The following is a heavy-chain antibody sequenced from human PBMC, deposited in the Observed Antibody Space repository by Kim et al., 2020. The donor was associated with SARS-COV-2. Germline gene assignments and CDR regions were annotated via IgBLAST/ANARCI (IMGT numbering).Heavy chain of an antibody. CDR1: GYTFTKYY. V-gene: IGHV1-46*01. D-gene: IGHD1-20*01. Sequence: ASVKVSCKASGYTFTKYYINWVRQAPGQGLEWMGIINAGSGGTTYEQKYQGRITMTRDTSTTTVYMELSNLRSDDTAVYYCARAEGSYKKYDYWGQGTLV. J-gene: IGHJ4*02. CDR2: INAGSGGT. CDR3: ARAEGSYKKYDY.